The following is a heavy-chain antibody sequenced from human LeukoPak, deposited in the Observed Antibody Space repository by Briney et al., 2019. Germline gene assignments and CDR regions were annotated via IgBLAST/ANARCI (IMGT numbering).Heavy chain of an antibody. Sequence: SETLSLTCTVSSGSISTSNYYWGWVRQPPGKALEWIGNIFYSGSTYYSPSLKSRVTISLDTSRNQFSLKLNSVTAADTAVYYCASAGGLGDPTAFDYWGQGTLVTVSS. CDR3: ASAGGLGDPTAFDY. D-gene: IGHD3-16*01. J-gene: IGHJ4*02. CDR2: IFYSGST. CDR1: SGSISTSNYY. V-gene: IGHV4-39*07.